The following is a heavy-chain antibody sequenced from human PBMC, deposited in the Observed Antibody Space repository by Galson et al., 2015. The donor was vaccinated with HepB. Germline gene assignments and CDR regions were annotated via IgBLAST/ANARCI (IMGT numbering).Heavy chain of an antibody. Sequence: SLRLSCAASGFTFSRYGMHWVRQAPGKGLEWVAFIRFDGSKTDYTESVKGRFTISRDNSKNTLYLLMNSLGAEDTAVYYCAKIPLPYSDYENEYFQHWGLGTLVTVSS. CDR3: AKIPLPYSDYENEYFQH. CDR1: GFTFSRYG. V-gene: IGHV3-30*02. D-gene: IGHD4-11*01. CDR2: IRFDGSKT. J-gene: IGHJ1*01.